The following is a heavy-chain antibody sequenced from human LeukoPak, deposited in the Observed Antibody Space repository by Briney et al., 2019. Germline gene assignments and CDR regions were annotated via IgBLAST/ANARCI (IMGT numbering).Heavy chain of an antibody. CDR2: ISSRSTYT. CDR1: GFTFSDHY. CDR3: ARTLYSSSWFDP. J-gene: IGHJ5*02. D-gene: IGHD6-13*01. Sequence: GGSLRLSCAASGFTFSDHYMSWIRQAPGKGLEWVSYISSRSTYTLYVDSVRGRFTISRDNAKNLLYLQMDSLRAEDTAVYYCARTLYSSSWFDPWGQGTLVTVSS. V-gene: IGHV3-11*06.